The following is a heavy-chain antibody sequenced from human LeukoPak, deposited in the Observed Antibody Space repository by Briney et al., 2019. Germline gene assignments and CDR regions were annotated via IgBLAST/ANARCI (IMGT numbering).Heavy chain of an antibody. CDR1: GFTFSSYS. D-gene: IGHD3-10*01. J-gene: IGHJ2*01. Sequence: NPGGSLRLSCAASGFTFSSYSMNWVRQAPGKWLEWVSSISSSSSYIYYADSVKGRFTISRDNAKNSVFLQMNSLRVEDTAVYFCARDRYYYNYEAFVWGRGAQVIVSS. CDR2: ISSSSSYI. V-gene: IGHV3-21*01. CDR3: ARDRYYYNYEAFV.